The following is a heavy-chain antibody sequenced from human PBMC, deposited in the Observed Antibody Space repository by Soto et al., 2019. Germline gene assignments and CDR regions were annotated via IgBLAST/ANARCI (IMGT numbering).Heavy chain of an antibody. J-gene: IGHJ4*02. V-gene: IGHV5-51*01. CDR3: ARHPGPADTSDLDY. CDR2: IYPGDSDT. Sequence: PGESLKISCKGSGYSFTSHWIGWVRQMPGKGLEWMGIIYPGDSDTRYSPSFQGLVTISADKSITTAYLQWSSLKASDTAMYYCARHPGPADTSDLDYWGQGTLVTVSS. CDR1: GYSFTSHW. D-gene: IGHD6-25*01.